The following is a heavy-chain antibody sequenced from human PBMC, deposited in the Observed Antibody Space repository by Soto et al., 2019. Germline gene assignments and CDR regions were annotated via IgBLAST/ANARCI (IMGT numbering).Heavy chain of an antibody. D-gene: IGHD2-2*01. J-gene: IGHJ6*02. Sequence: PGGSLRLSCAASGFTFSSYGTHWVRQAPGKGLEWVAVIWYDGSNKYYADSVKGRFTISRDNSKNTLYLQMNSLRAEDTAVYYCARRVPAAIRDYYYYGMDVWGQGTTVTVSS. V-gene: IGHV3-33*01. CDR2: IWYDGSNK. CDR1: GFTFSSYG. CDR3: ARRVPAAIRDYYYYGMDV.